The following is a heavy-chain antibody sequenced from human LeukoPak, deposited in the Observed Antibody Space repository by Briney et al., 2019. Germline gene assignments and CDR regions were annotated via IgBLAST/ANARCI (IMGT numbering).Heavy chain of an antibody. J-gene: IGHJ4*02. Sequence: PSETLSLTCTVPGYSISSGYYWGWIRQPPGKGLEWIGSIYHSGSTYYNPSLKSRVTISVDTSKNQFSLKLSSVTAADTAVYYCARVGSGYDSLVYFDYWGQGTLVTVSS. CDR3: ARVGSGYDSLVYFDY. V-gene: IGHV4-38-2*02. D-gene: IGHD5-12*01. CDR2: IYHSGST. CDR1: GYSISSGYY.